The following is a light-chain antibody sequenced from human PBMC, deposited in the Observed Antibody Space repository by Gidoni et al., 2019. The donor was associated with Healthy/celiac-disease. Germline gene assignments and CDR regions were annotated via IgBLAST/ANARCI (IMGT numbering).Light chain of an antibody. V-gene: IGKV3-15*01. CDR3: QQYNNWPET. CDR1: QSVSRN. Sequence: EIVMTQSPATLSVSPGERATLACRASQSVSRNLAWYQQKPGQAPRLLIYGASTRATGIPARFSGSGSGTEFTLTISSLQSEDFAVYYWQQYNNWPETFGQGTKVEIK. J-gene: IGKJ1*01. CDR2: GAS.